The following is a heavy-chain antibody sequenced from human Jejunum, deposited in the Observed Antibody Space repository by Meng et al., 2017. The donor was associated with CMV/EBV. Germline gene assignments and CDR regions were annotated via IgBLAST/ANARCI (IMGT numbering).Heavy chain of an antibody. CDR3: ARGNYDSSGYYLDY. V-gene: IGHV4-34*01. J-gene: IGHJ4*02. CDR2: INHSRGT. CDR1: GGSFSGDY. Sequence: VQVQQWGAGLVKPAETLSLTCAVYGGSFSGDYWSWIRQPPGKGLEWIGEINHSRGTKYNPSLKSRVTISADTSKNQFSLKLTSVTAADTAVYYCARGNYDSSGYYLDYWGQGTLVTVSS. D-gene: IGHD3-22*01.